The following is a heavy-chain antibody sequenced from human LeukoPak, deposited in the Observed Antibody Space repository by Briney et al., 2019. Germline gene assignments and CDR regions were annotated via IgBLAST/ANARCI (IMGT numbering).Heavy chain of an antibody. CDR1: GDTVFSNSAA. J-gene: IGHJ3*02. Sequence: SQTLSLTCAISGDTVFSNSAAWNWIRQSPSRGLEWLGRTYCRSKWYTDYAISVKSRITISPDTSKNQLFLQLNSVTPDDTAVYYCARKYSPNWFDALDIWGQGTMVTVSS. CDR2: TYCRSKWYT. V-gene: IGHV6-1*01. D-gene: IGHD1-26*01. CDR3: ARKYSPNWFDALDI.